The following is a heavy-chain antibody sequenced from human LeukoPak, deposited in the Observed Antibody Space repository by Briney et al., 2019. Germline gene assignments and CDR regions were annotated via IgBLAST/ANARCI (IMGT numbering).Heavy chain of an antibody. CDR1: GLTFSSYW. CDR2: IKQDGSEK. J-gene: IGHJ4*02. D-gene: IGHD1-14*01. CDR3: AGTGGYFDY. V-gene: IGHV3-7*01. Sequence: GGSLGLSCAASGLTFSSYWMSWVRQAPGKGLEWVANIKQDGSEKYYVDSVKGRFTISRDNAKNSLYLQMNSLRAEDTAVYYCAGTGGYFDYWGQGTLVTVSS.